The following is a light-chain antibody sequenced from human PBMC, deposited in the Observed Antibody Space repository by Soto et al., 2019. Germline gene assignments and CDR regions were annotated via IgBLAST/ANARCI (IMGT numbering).Light chain of an antibody. J-gene: IGKJ3*01. CDR1: QSVSSSY. CDR2: GAS. V-gene: IGKV3-20*01. Sequence: EIVLTQSPGTLSLSPGERATLSCRASQSVSSSYLAWYQQKPGQAPRLLMYGASSRATGIPDRISGSGSGTDFTLTISRLEPEDFAVYYWQQYGSSPETFGPGTKVDIK. CDR3: QQYGSSPET.